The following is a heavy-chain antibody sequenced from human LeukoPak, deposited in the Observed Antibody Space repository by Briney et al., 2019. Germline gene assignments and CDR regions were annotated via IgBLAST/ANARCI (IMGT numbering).Heavy chain of an antibody. CDR3: ARDESFATSSSWADY. V-gene: IGHV3-30*03. Sequence: PGRSLRLSCAASGFTFNSFGMHWVRQAPGKGLEWVAVISYDGSNKYFADSVKGRFTISRDNSKNTLYLQMNSLRAEDTAVYYCARDESFATSSSWADYWGQGTLVTVSS. CDR1: GFTFNSFG. J-gene: IGHJ4*02. CDR2: ISYDGSNK. D-gene: IGHD6-13*01.